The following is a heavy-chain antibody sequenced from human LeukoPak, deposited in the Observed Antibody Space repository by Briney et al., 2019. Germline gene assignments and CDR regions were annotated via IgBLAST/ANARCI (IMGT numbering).Heavy chain of an antibody. CDR2: INPHSGDT. CDR1: GYTFTGYY. CDR3: AKTSGFWSGGGGI. J-gene: IGHJ4*02. Sequence: ASVKVSCKASGYTFTGYYIHWVRQAPGQGLEWMGWINPHSGDTRYAQKFQGRVTMTSDTSITTAYMELTGLRFDDAAEYCCAKTSGFWSGGGGIWGQGTLVTVSS. V-gene: IGHV1-2*02. D-gene: IGHD3-3*01.